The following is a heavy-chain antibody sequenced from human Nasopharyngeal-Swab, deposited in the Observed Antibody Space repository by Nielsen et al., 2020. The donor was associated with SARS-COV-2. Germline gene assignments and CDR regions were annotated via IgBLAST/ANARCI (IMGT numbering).Heavy chain of an antibody. Sequence: GVLKISCAASGFTFSSYAMSWVRQAPGKGLEWVSVIYSGGSSTYYADSVKGRFTISRDNSKNTLYLQMNSLRAEDTAVYYCAKDPHYDFWSGYYFDYWGQGTLVTVSS. J-gene: IGHJ4*02. D-gene: IGHD3-3*01. CDR1: GFTFSSYA. CDR2: IYSGGSST. CDR3: AKDPHYDFWSGYYFDY. V-gene: IGHV3-23*03.